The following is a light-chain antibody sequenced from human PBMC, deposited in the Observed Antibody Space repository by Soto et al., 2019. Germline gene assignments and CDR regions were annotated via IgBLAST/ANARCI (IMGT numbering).Light chain of an antibody. J-gene: IGLJ1*01. Sequence: QSALTQPASVSGSPGQSITISCTGTSSDVGGYNYVSWYQQHPGKAPKLMIYDVSIRPSGVSNRFSGSKSGNTASLTISGRQAEDEADYYCSSYTSSSTLDVFGTGTKVTVL. CDR2: DVS. V-gene: IGLV2-14*01. CDR1: SSDVGGYNY. CDR3: SSYTSSSTLDV.